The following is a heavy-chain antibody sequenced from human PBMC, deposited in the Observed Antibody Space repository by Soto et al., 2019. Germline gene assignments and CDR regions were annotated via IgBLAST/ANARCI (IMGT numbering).Heavy chain of an antibody. Sequence: ASVKGSSEASGYTFSSYSLHCVRQAPGQRLEWMGWINAGNGNTKYSQKFQGRVTITRDTSASTAYMELRSLRSDDTAVYYCARVAGTFFDYWGQGTLVTVSS. CDR2: INAGNGNT. V-gene: IGHV1-3*01. CDR3: ARVAGTFFDY. CDR1: GYTFSSYS. J-gene: IGHJ4*02. D-gene: IGHD6-19*01.